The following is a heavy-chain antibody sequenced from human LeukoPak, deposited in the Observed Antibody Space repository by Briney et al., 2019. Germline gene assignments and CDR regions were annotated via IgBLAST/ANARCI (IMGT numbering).Heavy chain of an antibody. J-gene: IGHJ3*02. CDR3: ARGKGVTWAFDI. CDR1: GGSIRSGGYY. CDR2: IYYSGGT. D-gene: IGHD2/OR15-2a*01. Sequence: PSETLSLTCTVSGGSIRSGGYYWSWIRQHPGKGLEWIGCIYYSGGTYYSPSLKSRVTISVDTSKNQFSLKLSSVTAADTAVYYCARGKGVTWAFDIWGQGTRVTVSS. V-gene: IGHV4-31*03.